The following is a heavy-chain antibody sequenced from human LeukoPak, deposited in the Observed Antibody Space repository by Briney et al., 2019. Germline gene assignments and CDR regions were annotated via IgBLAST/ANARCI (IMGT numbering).Heavy chain of an antibody. D-gene: IGHD5-24*01. J-gene: IGHJ6*03. CDR1: GFTFSSYG. Sequence: PGGSLRLSCAASGFTFSSYGMHWVRQAPGKGLEWVAFIRYDGSNKYYADSVKGRFTISRDNSKNTLYLQMNSLRAEDTAVYYCAKDGQRWLQLVWYYYYYMDVWGKGTTITISS. CDR3: AKDGQRWLQLVWYYYYYMDV. CDR2: IRYDGSNK. V-gene: IGHV3-30*02.